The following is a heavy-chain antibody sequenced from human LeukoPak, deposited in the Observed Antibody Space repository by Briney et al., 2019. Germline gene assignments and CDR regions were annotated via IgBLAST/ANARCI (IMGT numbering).Heavy chain of an antibody. D-gene: IGHD6-19*01. V-gene: IGHV3-33*01. Sequence: GRSLRLSCAASGFTFSSYGMHWVRQAPGKGLEWVAVIWYDGSNKYYADSVKGRFTVSRDNSKNTLYLQMHSLRAEDTAVYYCASPSSGQSFDIWGQGTMVTVSS. J-gene: IGHJ3*02. CDR3: ASPSSGQSFDI. CDR2: IWYDGSNK. CDR1: GFTFSSYG.